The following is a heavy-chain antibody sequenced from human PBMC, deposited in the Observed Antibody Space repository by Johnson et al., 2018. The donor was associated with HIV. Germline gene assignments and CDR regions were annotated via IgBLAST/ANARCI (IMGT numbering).Heavy chain of an antibody. V-gene: IGHV3-30*04. CDR2: ISYDGSNK. J-gene: IGHJ3*02. D-gene: IGHD3-3*01. CDR3: SRVLRFLEWSLDAFDI. CDR1: GFTCSSYA. Sequence: QVQLVESGGGVVQPGRSLRLSCAASGFTCSSYAMHWVRQAPGKGLEWVAVISYDGSNKKYAYSVKGRFTISRDNSKNTLFLQMNSLRAEDTSVYYCSRVLRFLEWSLDAFDIWGQGTMVTVSS.